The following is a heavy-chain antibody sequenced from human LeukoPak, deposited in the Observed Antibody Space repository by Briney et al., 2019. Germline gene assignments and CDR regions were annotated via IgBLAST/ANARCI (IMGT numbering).Heavy chain of an antibody. CDR3: AKDFYVYSTSTYYYMDV. V-gene: IGHV3-30*02. CDR1: GFTFSSYG. Sequence: GGSLRLSCAASGFTFSSYGMHWVRQARGKGLEWVAFIQYDGSNKYSADSVKGRFIISRDNSKTTLYLQMNSLRPEDTAVYYCAKDFYVYSTSTYYYMDVWGKGTTVTVSS. D-gene: IGHD6-6*01. CDR2: IQYDGSNK. J-gene: IGHJ6*03.